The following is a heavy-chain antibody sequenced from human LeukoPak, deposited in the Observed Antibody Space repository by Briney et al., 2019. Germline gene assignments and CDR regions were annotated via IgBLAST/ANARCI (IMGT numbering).Heavy chain of an antibody. Sequence: GESLKISCKGSGYSFTSYWTGWVRQMPGKGLEWMGNIYPGDSDTRYSPSFLGQVTISADKSISTAYLQWSSLKASDTAMYYCASQISSSWYWRSGLVGGPDEYYFDYWGQGTLVTVSS. D-gene: IGHD6-13*01. CDR1: GYSFTSYW. V-gene: IGHV5-51*01. CDR2: IYPGDSDT. CDR3: ASQISSSWYWRSGLVGGPDEYYFDY. J-gene: IGHJ4*02.